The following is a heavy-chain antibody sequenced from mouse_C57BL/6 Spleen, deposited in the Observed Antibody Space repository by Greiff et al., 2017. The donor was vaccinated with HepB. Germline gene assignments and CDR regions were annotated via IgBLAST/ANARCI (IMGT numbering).Heavy chain of an antibody. V-gene: IGHV1-69*01. CDR1: GYTFTSYW. CDR2: IDPSDSYT. D-gene: IGHD2-1*01. J-gene: IGHJ4*01. Sequence: QVQLQQPGAELVMPGASVKLSCKASGYTFTSYWMHWVKQRPGQGLEWIGEIDPSDSYTNYNQKFKGKSTLTVDESSSTAYMQLSSLTSEDSAVYYCARGEGNYYAMDYWGQGTSVTVSS. CDR3: ARGEGNYYAMDY.